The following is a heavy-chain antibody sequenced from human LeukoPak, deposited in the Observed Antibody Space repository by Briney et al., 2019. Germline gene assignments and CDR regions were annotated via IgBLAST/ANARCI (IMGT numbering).Heavy chain of an antibody. J-gene: IGHJ6*03. CDR1: GFTFSSYA. CDR2: ISYDGSNK. Sequence: GRSLRLSCAASGFTFSSYAMHWVRQAPGKGLEWVAVISYDGSNKYYADSVKGRFTISRDNSKNTLYLQMNSLRAEDTAVYYCARDGTPYSSSPGAGGYYYYYYMDVWGKGTTVTVSS. CDR3: ARDGTPYSSSPGAGGYYYYYYMDV. V-gene: IGHV3-30*01. D-gene: IGHD6-6*01.